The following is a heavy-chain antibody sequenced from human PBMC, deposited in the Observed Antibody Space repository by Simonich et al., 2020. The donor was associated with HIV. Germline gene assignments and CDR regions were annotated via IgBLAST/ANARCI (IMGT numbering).Heavy chain of an antibody. CDR2: INHSEST. CDR3: ARQADRGYYGSGSYYKADTYCFDY. J-gene: IGHJ4*02. D-gene: IGHD3-10*01. CDR1: GGSFSGYY. Sequence: QVLLQQWSAGLLKPSETLSLTCAVYGGSFSGYYWSWIRQPPGKGLEWIGEINHSESTNYNQSLKRRVTISVDTSKNQFSLKLNSVTAADTAVYYGARQADRGYYGSGSYYKADTYCFDYWGQGTLVTVSS. V-gene: IGHV4-34*01.